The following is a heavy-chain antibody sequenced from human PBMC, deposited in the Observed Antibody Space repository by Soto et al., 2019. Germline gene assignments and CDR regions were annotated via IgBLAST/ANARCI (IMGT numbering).Heavy chain of an antibody. CDR2: IYYSGST. CDR3: ARDEPGGTFDY. J-gene: IGHJ4*02. D-gene: IGHD1-1*01. CDR1: GGSISSYY. V-gene: IGHV4-30-4*01. Sequence: SETLSLTCTVSGGSISSYYWSWIRQPPVKVLEWIGYIYYSGSTYYNPSLKSRVTISVDTSKNQFSLKLSSVTAADTAVYYCARDEPGGTFDYWGQGTLVTVSS.